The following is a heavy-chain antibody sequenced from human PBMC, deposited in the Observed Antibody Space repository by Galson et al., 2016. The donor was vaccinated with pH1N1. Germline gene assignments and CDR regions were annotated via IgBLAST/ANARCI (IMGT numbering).Heavy chain of an antibody. Sequence: SVKVSCKASGGTFSSYAISWVRQAPGQGLEWMGRIIPIIGIANYAQNFQGRVTITADESTSTAYMELSSLRSEDTAVYYCASYRDGYNPPFDYWGQGTLVTVSS. J-gene: IGHJ4*02. CDR2: IIPIIGIA. V-gene: IGHV1-69*04. D-gene: IGHD5-24*01. CDR1: GGTFSSYA. CDR3: ASYRDGYNPPFDY.